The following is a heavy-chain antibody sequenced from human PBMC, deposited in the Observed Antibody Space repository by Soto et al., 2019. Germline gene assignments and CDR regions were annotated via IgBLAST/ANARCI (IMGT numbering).Heavy chain of an antibody. CDR1: CCSVSRGRYY. CDR2: IYYSGST. V-gene: IGHV4-61*01. CDR3: ARSIEGYYYDSSAYAAGLDH. D-gene: IGHD3-22*01. J-gene: IGHJ4*02. Sequence: SGTLFLTCPFPCCSVSRGRYYWGWVRQPPGKGLGWIGYIYYSGSTKYKSSLKRRVTISVDTSKNQFFLKLTSVTAADTAVYYCARSIEGYYYDSSAYAAGLDHWGQGTLVTVSS.